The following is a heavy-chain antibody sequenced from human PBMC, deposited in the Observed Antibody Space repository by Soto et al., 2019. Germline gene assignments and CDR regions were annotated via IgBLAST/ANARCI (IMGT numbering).Heavy chain of an antibody. V-gene: IGHV3-15*01. CDR2: IKSKTDGGTT. CDR3: TTDIYCSSTSCFGAFDI. D-gene: IGHD2-2*01. J-gene: IGHJ3*02. Sequence: EVQLVESGGGLVKPGGSLRLSCAASGFTFSNAWMSWVRQAPGKGLEWVGRIKSKTDGGTTDYAAPVKGRFTISRDDSKNTLYLQMNSLKTEDTAVYYCTTDIYCSSTSCFGAFDIWGQGTMVTVSS. CDR1: GFTFSNAW.